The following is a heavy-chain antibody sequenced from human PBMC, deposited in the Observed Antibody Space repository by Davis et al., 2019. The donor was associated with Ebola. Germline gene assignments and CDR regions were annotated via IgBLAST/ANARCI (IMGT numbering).Heavy chain of an antibody. CDR3: VRSPTSSLWFDP. J-gene: IGHJ5*02. CDR2: IYYRGET. V-gene: IGHV4-31*03. CDR1: GGSISSGGYY. Sequence: PSETLSLTCSVSGGSISSGGYYWSWIRQHPGKGLEWIGYIYYRGETYYNPSLNSRVTMSVDTSASQFSLRLSYMTAADTAVYYCVRSPTSSLWFDPWGQGTLVTVSS. D-gene: IGHD6-6*01.